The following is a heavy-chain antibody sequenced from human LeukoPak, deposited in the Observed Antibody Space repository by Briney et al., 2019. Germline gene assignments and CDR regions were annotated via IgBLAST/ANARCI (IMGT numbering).Heavy chain of an antibody. J-gene: IGHJ5*02. Sequence: PSETLSLTCTVSGGSISSYYWSWIRQPPGKGLEWIGYIYYSGSTNYNPSLKSRVTISVDTSKNQFSLKLRSVTAADTAVYYCARDGAGWDNWFDPWGQGTRVTVSS. V-gene: IGHV4-59*01. CDR3: ARDGAGWDNWFDP. D-gene: IGHD1-26*01. CDR1: GGSISSYY. CDR2: IYYSGST.